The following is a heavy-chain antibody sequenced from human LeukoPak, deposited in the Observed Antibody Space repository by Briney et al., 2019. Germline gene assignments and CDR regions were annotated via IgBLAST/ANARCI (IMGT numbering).Heavy chain of an antibody. J-gene: IGHJ4*02. CDR1: GFTFSSYS. V-gene: IGHV3-48*01. CDR2: ISSSSSTI. CDR3: ARDRAGFDY. Sequence: GGSLRLSCAASGFTFSSYSMNWVRQAPGKGLEWVSYISSSSSTIYYADSVKGRFTISRDNAKNSLYLQMNSLRAEDTAVYYCARDRAGFDYWDQGALVTVSS.